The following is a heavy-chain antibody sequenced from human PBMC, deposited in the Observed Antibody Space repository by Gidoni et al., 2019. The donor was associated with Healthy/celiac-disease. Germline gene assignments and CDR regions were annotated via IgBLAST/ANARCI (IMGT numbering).Heavy chain of an antibody. CDR3: ARNWYFDL. J-gene: IGHJ2*01. Sequence: EVQLVESGGGLVQPGGSLRRPCAASGLTFSSYWMSWVRQAQGKGLEWVANIKQEGSEKYYVDSVKGRFTISRDNAKNSLYLQMNSLRAEDTAVYYCARNWYFDLWGRGTLVTVSS. CDR2: IKQEGSEK. CDR1: GLTFSSYW. V-gene: IGHV3-7*01.